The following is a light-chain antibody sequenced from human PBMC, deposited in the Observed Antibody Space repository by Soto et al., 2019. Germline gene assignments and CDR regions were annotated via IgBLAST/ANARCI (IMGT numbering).Light chain of an antibody. CDR3: LHHNSFPLA. CDR1: QGIINY. CDR2: AAS. J-gene: IGKJ4*01. V-gene: IGKV1-17*03. Sequence: DIQMTQSPSAMSASVGDRVTITCRASQGIINYLVWFQQKPGKVPKRLISAASSLQGGVPSRFSGSGFGTEFTLTISNLQPEDFATYYCLHHNSFPLAFGGGTKVDIK.